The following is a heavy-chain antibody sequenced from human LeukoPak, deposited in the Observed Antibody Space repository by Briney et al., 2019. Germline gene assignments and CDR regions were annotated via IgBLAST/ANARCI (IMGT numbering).Heavy chain of an antibody. D-gene: IGHD3-10*01. Sequence: PGGSLRLSCAASGFTFSGYWVTWVRRAPGRGLEWVANINPASSEKYYVGSVKGRFTISRDNAKNSLYLQMNSLRAEDTAVYYCASYYYGSGTSLGYWGQGTLVTVSS. J-gene: IGHJ4*02. CDR3: ASYYYGSGTSLGY. CDR1: GFTFSGYW. CDR2: INPASSEK. V-gene: IGHV3-7*01.